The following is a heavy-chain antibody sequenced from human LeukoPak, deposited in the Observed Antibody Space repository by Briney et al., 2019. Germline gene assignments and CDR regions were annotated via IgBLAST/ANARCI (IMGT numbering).Heavy chain of an antibody. J-gene: IGHJ4*02. CDR2: IYYTGAT. Sequence: SETLALTCTVSGGSISTTSYYWDWIRQPPGKGLEWIGSIYYTGATYYNPSLTSRVTTSIDTSEMQFSLRLNSVTAADTAVYYCARCGYSHGFIDYWGQGTLVTVSS. V-gene: IGHV4-39*01. D-gene: IGHD5-18*01. CDR3: ARCGYSHGFIDY. CDR1: GGSISTTSYY.